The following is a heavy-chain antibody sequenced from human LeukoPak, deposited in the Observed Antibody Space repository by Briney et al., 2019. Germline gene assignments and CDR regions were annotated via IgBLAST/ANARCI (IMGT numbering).Heavy chain of an antibody. CDR2: ISAYNGNT. CDR1: GYTFTSYG. D-gene: IGHD4-23*01. CDR3: ARDMNTRVTPISYAFDL. Sequence: ASVKVSCKASGYTFTSYGISRVRQAPGQGLEWMGWISAYNGNTNYAQKLQGRVTMTTDTSTSTAYMELRSLRSDDTAVYYCARDMNTRVTPISYAFDLWGQGTMVTVSS. V-gene: IGHV1-18*01. J-gene: IGHJ3*01.